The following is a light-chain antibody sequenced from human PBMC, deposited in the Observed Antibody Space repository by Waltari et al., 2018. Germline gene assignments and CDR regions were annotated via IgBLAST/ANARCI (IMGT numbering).Light chain of an antibody. CDR1: SSDDGAFNL. CDR3: FSHTRSGASV. J-gene: IGLJ3*02. CDR2: DVS. V-gene: IGLV2-14*01. Sequence: QSALTQSPSVLGFAGPSSTTSCTGTSSDDGAFNLVSWFQQHPGKAPKLMISDVSNRPSGVSNRFSGSKSGNSASLTISGLQAEDEADYYCFSHTRSGASVFGGGTKLTVL.